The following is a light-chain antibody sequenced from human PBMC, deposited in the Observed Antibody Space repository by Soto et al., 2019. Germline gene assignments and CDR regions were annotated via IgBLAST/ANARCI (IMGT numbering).Light chain of an antibody. J-gene: IGKJ5*01. CDR2: EVS. CDR3: MQSTQLPPT. V-gene: IGKV2D-29*02. Sequence: DVVMTQTQLSLSVAPGQPASISCKSSQSLLHITGETFLFWYLQKPGQSPQLLIYEVSTRVSGVPDRFSGSGSGTDFTLEISRVETDDVGIYYCMQSTQLPPTFGQGTRLAI. CDR1: QSLLHITGETF.